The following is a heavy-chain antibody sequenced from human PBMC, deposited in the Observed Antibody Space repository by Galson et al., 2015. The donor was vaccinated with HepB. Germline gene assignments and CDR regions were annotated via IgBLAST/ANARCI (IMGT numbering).Heavy chain of an antibody. D-gene: IGHD3-22*01. CDR1: GYSFTSYW. CDR3: ARQGYDSSGYYWSGVYYYYYGMDV. CDR2: IYPGDSDT. J-gene: IGHJ6*02. V-gene: IGHV5-51*01. Sequence: QSGAEVKKPGESLKISCKGSGYSFTSYWIGWVRQMPGKGLEWMGIIYPGDSDTRYSPSFQGQVTISADKSISTAYLQWSSLKASDTAMYYCARQGYDSSGYYWSGVYYYYYGMDVWGQGTTVTVSS.